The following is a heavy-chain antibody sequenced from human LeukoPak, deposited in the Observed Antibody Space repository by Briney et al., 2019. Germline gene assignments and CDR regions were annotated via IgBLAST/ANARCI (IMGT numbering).Heavy chain of an antibody. J-gene: IGHJ4*02. CDR1: GYNFTSYW. CDR2: IYPGNSDT. D-gene: IGHD3-22*01. CDR3: GRLESGGYYYVVY. Sequence: GESLKISCKGSGYNFTSYWIGWVRQMPGKGLEWMGIIYPGNSDTRYSPSFQGQVTISADKSIGTAYLQWSSLEASDTAMYYCGRLESGGYYYVVYWGQGTLVTVSS. V-gene: IGHV5-51*01.